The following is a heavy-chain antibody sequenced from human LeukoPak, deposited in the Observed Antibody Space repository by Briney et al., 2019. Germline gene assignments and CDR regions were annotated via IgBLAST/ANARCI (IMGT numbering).Heavy chain of an antibody. CDR3: AREKSSSWDNWFDP. V-gene: IGHV4-4*07. CDR1: GGSFSGYY. D-gene: IGHD6-13*01. J-gene: IGHJ5*02. CDR2: IYTSGGT. Sequence: SETLSLTCAVYGGSFSGYYWSWIRQPAGKGLEWIGRIYTSGGTNYNPSLKSRVTMSVDTSKNQFSLKLSSVTAADTAVYYCAREKSSSWDNWFDPWGQGTLVTVSS.